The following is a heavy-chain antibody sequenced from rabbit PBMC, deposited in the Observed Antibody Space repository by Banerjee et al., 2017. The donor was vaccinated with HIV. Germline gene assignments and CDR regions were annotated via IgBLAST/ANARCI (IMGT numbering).Heavy chain of an antibody. J-gene: IGHJ4*01. CDR1: GFTLSSYW. V-gene: IGHV1S45*01. Sequence: QEQLVESGGGLVKPEGSLTLTCTASGFTLSSYWMWWVRQAPGKGLEWIACIVAGSTGSTNYANWAKGRFTITKTSSTTVTLQMASLTAADTATYFCARDWADSNGYTYAYDLNLWGPGTLVTVS. D-gene: IGHD6-1*01. CDR2: IVAGSTGST. CDR3: ARDWADSNGYTYAYDLNL.